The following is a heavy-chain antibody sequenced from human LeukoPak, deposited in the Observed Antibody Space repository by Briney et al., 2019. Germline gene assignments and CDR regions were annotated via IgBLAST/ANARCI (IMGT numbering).Heavy chain of an antibody. D-gene: IGHD5-24*01. J-gene: IGHJ4*02. CDR1: GFTFSLYA. Sequence: PGGSLRLSCAASGFTFSLYAMHWVRQAPGKGLEWVAVISYDGSNKYYADSVKGRFTISRDNSKNTLYLQMNSLRAEDTAVYYCARIRDDYNPLDYWGQGTLVTVSS. CDR2: ISYDGSNK. V-gene: IGHV3-30*03. CDR3: ARIRDDYNPLDY.